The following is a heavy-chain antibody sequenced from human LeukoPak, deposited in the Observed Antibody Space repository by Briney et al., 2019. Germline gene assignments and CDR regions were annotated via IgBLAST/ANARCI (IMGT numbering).Heavy chain of an antibody. J-gene: IGHJ4*02. CDR2: ISYDGSNK. CDR1: GFTFSSYG. V-gene: IGHV3-30*18. D-gene: IGHD2-2*01. CDR3: AKDPQFCSTTSCYSFDS. Sequence: GRSLRLSCAASGFTFSSYGMHWVRQAPGKGLEWVAVISYDGSNKYYADSVKGRFTISRDNSKNTLYLQMNSLRAEDTAVYYCAKDPQFCSTTSCYSFDSRGQGTLVTVSS.